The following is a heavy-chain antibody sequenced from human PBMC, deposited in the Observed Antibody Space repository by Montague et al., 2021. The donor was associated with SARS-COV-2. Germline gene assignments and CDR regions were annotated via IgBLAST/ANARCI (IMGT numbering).Heavy chain of an antibody. D-gene: IGHD1-26*01. CDR3: ATVGATSWYFDL. J-gene: IGHJ2*01. Sequence: SLRLSCAASIFTFSSYWMSWVRQAPGKGLEWVANIKQDGCEKYYVDSVKGRFTISRDNAKNSLYLQMNSLRAEDTAVYYCATVGATSWYFDLWGRGTLVTVSS. CDR2: IKQDGCEK. V-gene: IGHV3-7*01. CDR1: IFTFSSYW.